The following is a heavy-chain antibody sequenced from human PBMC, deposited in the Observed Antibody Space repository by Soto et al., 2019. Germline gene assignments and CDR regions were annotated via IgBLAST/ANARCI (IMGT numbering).Heavy chain of an antibody. CDR3: ARSRVVRGVIISQPSDFDY. CDR1: GYSFTSYW. Sequence: GESVKISCKGSGYSFTSYWIGWVRQMPGKGLEWMGIIYPGDSDTRYSPSFQGQVTISADKSISTAYLQWSSLKASDTAMYYCARSRVVRGVIISQPSDFDYWGQGTLVTVSS. D-gene: IGHD3-10*01. V-gene: IGHV5-51*01. CDR2: IYPGDSDT. J-gene: IGHJ4*02.